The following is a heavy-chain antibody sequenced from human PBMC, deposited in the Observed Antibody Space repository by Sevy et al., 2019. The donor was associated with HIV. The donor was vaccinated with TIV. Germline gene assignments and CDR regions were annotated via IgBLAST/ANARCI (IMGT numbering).Heavy chain of an antibody. V-gene: IGHV3-30*04. D-gene: IGHD3-22*01. Sequence: GGSLRLSCAASGFTFSSYVMHWVRQAPGKGLEWVAVISYDGSNKYYADSVKGRFTISRDHFKNTVYLEMNSLTAEDTAVYYCARALNYYDSSDYWGQGTLVTVSS. J-gene: IGHJ4*02. CDR2: ISYDGSNK. CDR1: GFTFSSYV. CDR3: ARALNYYDSSDY.